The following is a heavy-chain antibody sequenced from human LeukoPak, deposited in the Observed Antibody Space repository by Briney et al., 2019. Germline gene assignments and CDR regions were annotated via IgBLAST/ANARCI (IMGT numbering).Heavy chain of an antibody. V-gene: IGHV3-23*01. J-gene: IGHJ4*02. Sequence: GGSLRLSCAASGFTFSSYAMSWVRQAPGKGLEWVSAISGSGGSTYYADSVKGRFTISRDNSKNTLYLQMNSLRAEDTAVYYCTNYGSGSYYRGIDYWGQGTLVTVSS. CDR1: GFTFSSYA. D-gene: IGHD3-10*01. CDR2: ISGSGGST. CDR3: TNYGSGSYYRGIDY.